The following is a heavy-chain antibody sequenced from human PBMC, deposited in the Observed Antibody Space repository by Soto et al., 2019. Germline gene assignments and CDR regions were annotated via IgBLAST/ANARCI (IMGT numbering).Heavy chain of an antibody. D-gene: IGHD6-13*01. CDR2: ISYDGSNK. CDR1: GFTFSSYG. V-gene: IGHV3-30*18. J-gene: IGHJ6*02. CDR3: AKAGIAAAGTLDYYYYGMDV. Sequence: QVQLVESGGGVVQPGRYLRLSCAASGFTFSSYGMHWVRQAPGKGLEWVAVISYDGSNKYYADSVKGRFTISRDNSKNTLYLQMNSLRAEDTAVYYCAKAGIAAAGTLDYYYYGMDVWGQGTTVTVSS.